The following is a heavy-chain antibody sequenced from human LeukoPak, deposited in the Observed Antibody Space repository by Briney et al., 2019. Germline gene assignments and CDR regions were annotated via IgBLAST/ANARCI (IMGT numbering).Heavy chain of an antibody. J-gene: IGHJ2*01. D-gene: IGHD4-17*01. Sequence: GGSLRLSCAASGFTFSSYEMNWVRQAPGKGLEWVSYVSNSGSTIYYADSVKGRFTISRDNAKNSLYLQMNSLRAEDTAVYYCARTDYGDYAWYFDLWGRGTLVTVSS. CDR2: VSNSGSTI. V-gene: IGHV3-48*03. CDR1: GFTFSSYE. CDR3: ARTDYGDYAWYFDL.